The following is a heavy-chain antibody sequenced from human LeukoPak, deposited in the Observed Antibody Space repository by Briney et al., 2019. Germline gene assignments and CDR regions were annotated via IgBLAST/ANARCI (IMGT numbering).Heavy chain of an antibody. CDR3: ARGYSSGYYYSPKEYFQH. CDR2: IYYSGST. V-gene: IGHV4-61*01. CDR1: GGSISTSSYY. J-gene: IGHJ1*01. D-gene: IGHD3-22*01. Sequence: SETLSLTCTVSGGSISTSSYYWSWIRQPPGKGLEWIGYIYYSGSTNYNPSLKSRVTISVDTSKNQFSLKLSSVTAADTAVYYCARGYSSGYYYSPKEYFQHWGQGTLVTVSS.